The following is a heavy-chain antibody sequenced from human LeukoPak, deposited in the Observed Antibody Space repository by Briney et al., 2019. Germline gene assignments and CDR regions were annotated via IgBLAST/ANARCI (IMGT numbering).Heavy chain of an antibody. Sequence: PGGSLRLSCAASGFTFSRFGMNWVRQAPGKGLEWVSAISGSGGSTYYADSVKGRFTISRDNSKNTLYLQMNSLRAEDTAVYYCAKDLAVTTFDYYYGMDVWGQGTTVTVSS. CDR1: GFTFSRFG. D-gene: IGHD4-11*01. V-gene: IGHV3-23*01. CDR3: AKDLAVTTFDYYYGMDV. CDR2: ISGSGGST. J-gene: IGHJ6*02.